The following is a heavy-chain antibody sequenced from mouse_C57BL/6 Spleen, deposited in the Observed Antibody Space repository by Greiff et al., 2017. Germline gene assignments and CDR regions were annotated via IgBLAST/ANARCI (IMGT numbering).Heavy chain of an antibody. J-gene: IGHJ4*01. D-gene: IGHD1-1*01. V-gene: IGHV5-16*01. CDR1: GFTFSDYY. CDR3: ARVYWNYGSSSYYYAMDY. Sequence: EVQLVESEGGLVQPGSSMKLSCTASGFTFSDYYMAWVRQVPEKGLEWVANINYDGSSTYYLDSLKSRFIISRDNAKNILYLQMSSLKSEDTATYYCARVYWNYGSSSYYYAMDYWGQGTSVTVSS. CDR2: INYDGSST.